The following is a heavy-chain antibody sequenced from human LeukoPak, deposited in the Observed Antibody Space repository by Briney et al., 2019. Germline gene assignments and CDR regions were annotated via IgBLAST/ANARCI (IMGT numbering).Heavy chain of an antibody. V-gene: IGHV4-34*01. CDR1: GGSDSGYY. CDR3: AGTPSITIFGVSSSLDY. CDR2: SNHSGST. D-gene: IGHD3-3*01. Sequence: PSETLSLTCAVYGGSDSGYYWSWIRQPPGKGLEWIGESNHSGSTNYNPSLKSRVTISVDTSKNQFSLKLSSVTAADTAVYYCAGTPSITIFGVSSSLDYWGQGTLVTVSS. J-gene: IGHJ4*02.